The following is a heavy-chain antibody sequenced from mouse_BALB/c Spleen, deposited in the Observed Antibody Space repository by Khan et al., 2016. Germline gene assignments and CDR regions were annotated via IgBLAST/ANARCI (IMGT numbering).Heavy chain of an antibody. V-gene: IGHV5-17*02. CDR3: ARGDY. CDR1: GFTFSRFG. J-gene: IGHJ2*01. Sequence: EVELVESGGGLVQPGGSRKLSCAATGFTFSRFGMHWVRQTPEKGLEWVAYISSGSSTIYYADTLKGRFTISRDNPKNALFLQVTSLRSEDEAMYYCARGDYWGQGTTLTVSS. CDR2: ISSGSSTI.